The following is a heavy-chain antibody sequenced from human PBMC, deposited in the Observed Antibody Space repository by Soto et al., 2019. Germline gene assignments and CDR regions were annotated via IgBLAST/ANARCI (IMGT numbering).Heavy chain of an antibody. CDR3: ALVYYDDSGGAFDI. Sequence: QITLKESGPTLVKPTQTLTLTCTFSGFSLSTSGVGVGWIRQPPGKALEWLALIYWDDDKRYSPSLKSRLTITKDPSKNPVVLTITTMDPVDTAPYYCALVYYDDSGGAFDIWGQGTMVTVSS. D-gene: IGHD3-22*01. CDR1: GFSLSTSGVG. J-gene: IGHJ3*02. V-gene: IGHV2-5*02. CDR2: IYWDDDK.